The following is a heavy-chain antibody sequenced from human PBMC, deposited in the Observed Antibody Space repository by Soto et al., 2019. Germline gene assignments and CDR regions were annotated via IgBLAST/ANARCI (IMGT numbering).Heavy chain of an antibody. CDR1: GYTFTSYG. CDR3: AGGGGGRYSSSSPVFDY. J-gene: IGHJ4*02. D-gene: IGHD6-6*01. CDR2: ISTYNGNT. Sequence: ASVKVSCKASGYTFTSYGISWVRQAPGQGLEWMGWISTYNGNTNFAQNLQDRVTMTTDTSTSTAYMELRSLRSDDTAVYYCAGGGGGRYSSSSPVFDYWGQGTLVTVSS. V-gene: IGHV1-18*01.